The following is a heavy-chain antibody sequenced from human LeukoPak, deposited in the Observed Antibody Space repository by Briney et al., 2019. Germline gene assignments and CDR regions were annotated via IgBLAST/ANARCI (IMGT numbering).Heavy chain of an antibody. Sequence: SQTLSLTCAISGDNVSSNRAAWSWISQSPSRGLQWLGRTYYRSKWYHDYAISVSGRLTVNADTSKNQISLHLNSVTPEDTAVYYCARALVGYLSPTGVFDDWGQGTRVTVSS. J-gene: IGHJ4*02. CDR2: TYYRSKWYH. D-gene: IGHD2-8*02. CDR3: ARALVGYLSPTGVFDD. V-gene: IGHV6-1*01. CDR1: GDNVSSNRAA.